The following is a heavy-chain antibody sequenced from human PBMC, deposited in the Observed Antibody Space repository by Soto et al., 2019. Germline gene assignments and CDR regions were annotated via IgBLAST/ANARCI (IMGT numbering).Heavy chain of an antibody. CDR3: ARDSFKIFGVGHYDGMDV. CDR1: GDSVSSNSAA. CDR2: TYYSSKWYN. D-gene: IGHD3-3*01. V-gene: IGHV6-1*01. Sequence: SQTLSLTCAISGDSVSSNSAAWNWIRQSPSRGLEWLGRTYYSSKWYNDYAVSVKSRITINPDKSKNQFSLQLNSVTPEDTAVYYCARDSFKIFGVGHYDGMDVWGQGTTV. J-gene: IGHJ6*02.